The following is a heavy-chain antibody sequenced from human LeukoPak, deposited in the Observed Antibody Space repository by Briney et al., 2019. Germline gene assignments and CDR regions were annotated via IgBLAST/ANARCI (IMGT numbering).Heavy chain of an antibody. CDR3: ARRNGFFWSGFPPSHGMDV. Sequence: ASVTVSCKASGYTFTSYGISWVRQAPGQGLEWMGWISAYNGNTNYAQKLQGRVTMTTDTSTSTAYMELRSLRSDDTAVYYCARRNGFFWSGFPPSHGMDVWGQGTTVTVSS. J-gene: IGHJ6*02. V-gene: IGHV1-18*01. CDR1: GYTFTSYG. CDR2: ISAYNGNT. D-gene: IGHD3-3*01.